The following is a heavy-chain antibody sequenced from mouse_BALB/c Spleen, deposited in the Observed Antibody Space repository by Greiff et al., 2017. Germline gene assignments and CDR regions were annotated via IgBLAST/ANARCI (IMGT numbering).Heavy chain of an antibody. CDR1: GYTFTTYW. Sequence: VQLQQSGAELVRPGTSVKISCKASGYTFTTYWLGWVKQRPGHGLEWIGDIYPGGGYTNYNEKFKGKATLTADTSSSTAYMQLSSLTSEDSAVYFGAKKKYGNPHYYAMDYWGQGTSVTVSA. D-gene: IGHD2-10*02. CDR2: IYPGGGYT. J-gene: IGHJ4*01. V-gene: IGHV1-63*02. CDR3: AKKKYGNPHYYAMDY.